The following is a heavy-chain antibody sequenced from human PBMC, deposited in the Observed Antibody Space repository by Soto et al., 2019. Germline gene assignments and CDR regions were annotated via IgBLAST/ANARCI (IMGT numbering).Heavy chain of an antibody. CDR2: ISASGDNA. J-gene: IGHJ4*02. CDR1: GFMFSSYA. D-gene: IGHD6-19*01. Sequence: GGSLRLSCTASGFMFSSYAMSWVRQAPGKGLEWVSAISASGDNAYYADSVKGRFTISRDRSKSLYLQMKSLRAEDTAIYYCAKFFVAGTRGYFDSWGQGTLVTVSS. V-gene: IGHV3-23*01. CDR3: AKFFVAGTRGYFDS.